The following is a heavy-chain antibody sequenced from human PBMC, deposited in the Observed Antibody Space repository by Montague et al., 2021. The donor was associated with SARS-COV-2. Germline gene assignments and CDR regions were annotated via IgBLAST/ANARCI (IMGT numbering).Heavy chain of an antibody. V-gene: IGHV4-39*01. CDR3: ARLGITLGGVIVIRYYFDF. CDR2: ISCSATS. D-gene: IGHD3-16*02. CDR1: GASRSTKNYY. Sequence: SETLSLTFTFSGASRSTKNYYWGWIRQPPGKGLEWIGSISCSATSYSNPSLKSRVTMSVDTSRNQLSLNLSSVTVADTAVYYCARLGITLGGVIVIRYYFDFWGQGTLVTVSS. J-gene: IGHJ4*02.